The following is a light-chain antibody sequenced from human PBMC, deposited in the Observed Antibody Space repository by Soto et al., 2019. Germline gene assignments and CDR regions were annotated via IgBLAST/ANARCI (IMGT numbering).Light chain of an antibody. V-gene: IGKV3-15*01. CDR2: GAF. CDR3: QQVKSYPRT. CDR1: QSVSSN. Sequence: EIVMTQSPVTLSVSPGERATLSCRASQSVSSNLAWYQQKPGQAPSLLIYGAFTRATGIPARFSGTGSGTEFTLTISSLQSEDFALYYCQQVKSYPRTFGGGTKVEIK. J-gene: IGKJ4*01.